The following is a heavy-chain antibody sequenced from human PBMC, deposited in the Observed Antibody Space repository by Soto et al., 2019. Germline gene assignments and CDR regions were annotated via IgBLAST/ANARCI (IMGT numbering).Heavy chain of an antibody. CDR1: GYTFTGYY. CDR2: INPNSGGT. Sequence: ASVKVSCKASGYTFTGYYMHWVRQAPGQGLEWMGWINPNSGGTNYAQKFQGRVTMTRDTSISTAYMELSRLRSDDTAVYYCARIHVEHIVVVTEDPYAFDIWGQGTMVTVSS. V-gene: IGHV1-2*02. D-gene: IGHD2-21*02. J-gene: IGHJ3*02. CDR3: ARIHVEHIVVVTEDPYAFDI.